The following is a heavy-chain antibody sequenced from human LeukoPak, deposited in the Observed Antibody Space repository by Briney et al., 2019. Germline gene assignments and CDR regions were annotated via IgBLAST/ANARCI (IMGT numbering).Heavy chain of an antibody. CDR1: GGSISTYY. J-gene: IGHJ5*02. CDR3: ARGTIFGVATNWFDP. V-gene: IGHV4-59*01. Sequence: SETLSLTCTVSGGSISTYYWSWIRQPPGKGLEWIGYIYYSGTTNYNPSFKSRLTISLDTSRNQFSLRLSSVAAADTAVYYCARGTIFGVATNWFDPWGQGTLVTVSS. CDR2: IYYSGTT. D-gene: IGHD3-3*01.